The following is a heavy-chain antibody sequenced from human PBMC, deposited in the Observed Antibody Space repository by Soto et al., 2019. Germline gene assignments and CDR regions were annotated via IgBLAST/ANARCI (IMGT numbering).Heavy chain of an antibody. V-gene: IGHV3-72*01. CDR1: GFTFSDHY. CDR3: ARDLGS. CDR2: SRNKANSYTT. J-gene: IGHJ5*02. Sequence: EVQLVESGGGLVQPGGSLRLSCAASGFTFSDHYMDWVRQAPGKGLEWVGRSRNKANSYTTEYAASVRGRFTISRDDSKNSLYLQMNNLKTEDTAVYYCARDLGSWGQGTLVTVSS.